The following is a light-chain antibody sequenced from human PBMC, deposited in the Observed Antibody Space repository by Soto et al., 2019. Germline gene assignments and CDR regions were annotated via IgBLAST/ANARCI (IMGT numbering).Light chain of an antibody. Sequence: EIVFAPSPGPLSLSPGERATLSRRASQSVSSSYLAWYQQKPGQAPRLLIYGASSRATGIPDRFSGSGSGTDFTLTISRLEPEDFAVYYCQQYGSSPRTFGQGTKVDIK. CDR1: QSVSSSY. CDR2: GAS. J-gene: IGKJ1*01. CDR3: QQYGSSPRT. V-gene: IGKV3-20*01.